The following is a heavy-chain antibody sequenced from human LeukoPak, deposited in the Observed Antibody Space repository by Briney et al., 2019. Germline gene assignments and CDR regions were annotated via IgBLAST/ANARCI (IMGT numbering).Heavy chain of an antibody. CDR1: GYSFTSYW. Sequence: GESLRISCKGSGYSFTSYWSSWVRQMPGKGLEWMGRIDPSDSYTNYSPSFQGHVTISADKSISTAYLQWSSLKASDTAMYYCARQALFSSTSLYWSDPWGQGTLVTVSS. J-gene: IGHJ5*02. CDR2: IDPSDSYT. V-gene: IGHV5-10-1*01. CDR3: ARQALFSSTSLYWSDP. D-gene: IGHD2-2*01.